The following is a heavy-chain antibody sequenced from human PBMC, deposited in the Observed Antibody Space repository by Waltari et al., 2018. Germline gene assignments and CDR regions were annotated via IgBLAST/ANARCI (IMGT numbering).Heavy chain of an antibody. CDR1: GYTFTSYH. Sequence: QSQLVQFRAEVKQPRASVTVSCNACGYTFTSYHINWVRQATGQGLGWMGWMNPNSGNTGYAQKFQGRVTITRNTSISTAYMELSSLRSEDTAVYYCATHPGGSGWCWGQGTLVTVSS. CDR3: ATHPGGSGWC. V-gene: IGHV1-8*03. D-gene: IGHD6-19*01. J-gene: IGHJ4*02. CDR2: MNPNSGNT.